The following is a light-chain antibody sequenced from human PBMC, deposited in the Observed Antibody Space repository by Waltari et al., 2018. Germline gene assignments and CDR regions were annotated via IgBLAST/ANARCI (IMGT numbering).Light chain of an antibody. CDR1: SSNIGINT. CDR2: RDN. Sequence: QSVLTQPPSASGTPGQRVTISCSGSSSNIGINTVNWYQQLPGTAPKLRIYRDNQRPSGVPDRFSVSKSGTSASRAISGLQSEDEADYYCAVWDDSLNGWVFGGGTKLTVL. V-gene: IGLV1-44*01. CDR3: AVWDDSLNGWV. J-gene: IGLJ3*02.